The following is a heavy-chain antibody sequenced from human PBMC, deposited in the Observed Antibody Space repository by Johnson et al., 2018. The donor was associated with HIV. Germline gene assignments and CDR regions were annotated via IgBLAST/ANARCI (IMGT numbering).Heavy chain of an antibody. CDR2: IQQDGSEK. CDR3: TGRDLLRAFDI. CDR1: GFTFSSYW. J-gene: IGHJ3*02. V-gene: IGHV3-7*01. D-gene: IGHD2-15*01. Sequence: VQLVESGGGLVQPGGSLRLSCAASGFTFSSYWMSWVRQAPGKRLEWVANIQQDGSEKYDVDSVKGRFTISRDNAKNSLYLQMNSLRAEDTAVYYCTGRDLLRAFDIWGQGTMVTVSS.